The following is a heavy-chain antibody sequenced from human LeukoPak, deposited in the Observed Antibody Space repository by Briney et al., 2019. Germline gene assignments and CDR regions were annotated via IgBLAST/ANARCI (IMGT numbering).Heavy chain of an antibody. V-gene: IGHV4-30-4*08. Sequence: SQTLSLTCTVSGGSISSGDYYWSWIRQPPGRGLEWIGYIYYSGSTYYNPSLKSRVTITVDTSKNQFSLKLSSVTAADTAVYYCAREWEWELRRGAGYFDYWGQGTPVTVSS. D-gene: IGHD1-26*01. J-gene: IGHJ4*02. CDR3: AREWEWELRRGAGYFDY. CDR2: IYYSGST. CDR1: GGSISSGDYY.